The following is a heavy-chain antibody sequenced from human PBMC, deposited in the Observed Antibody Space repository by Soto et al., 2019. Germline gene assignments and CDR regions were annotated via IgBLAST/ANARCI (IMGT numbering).Heavy chain of an antibody. CDR1: GGSISSGDYY. Sequence: SETLSLTCTVSGGSISSGDYYWSWIRQPPGKGLEWIGYIYYSGSTYYNPSLKSRVTISVDTSKDQFSLKLSSVTAADTAVYYCARDRPYYDILTGPSGFDPWGQGTLVTVSS. CDR3: ARDRPYYDILTGPSGFDP. D-gene: IGHD3-9*01. V-gene: IGHV4-30-4*01. CDR2: IYYSGST. J-gene: IGHJ5*02.